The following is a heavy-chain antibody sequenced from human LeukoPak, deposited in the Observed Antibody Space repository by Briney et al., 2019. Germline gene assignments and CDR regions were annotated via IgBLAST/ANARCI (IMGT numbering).Heavy chain of an antibody. D-gene: IGHD3-10*01. CDR2: AYYSGST. CDR1: GGSITSYY. J-gene: IGHJ5*02. CDR3: ARGFGAGNYYYGWFDP. V-gene: IGHV4-59*08. Sequence: SETLSLTCTVSGGSITSYYWSWIRQPPGKGLKWIGYAYYSGSTYYNPSLKSRIIISRDVSKKQFSLELSSVTAADTAVYYCARGFGAGNYYYGWFDPWGQGTLVTVSS.